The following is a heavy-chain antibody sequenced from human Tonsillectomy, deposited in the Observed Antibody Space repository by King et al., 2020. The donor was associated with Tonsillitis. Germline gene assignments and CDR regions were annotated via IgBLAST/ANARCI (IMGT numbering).Heavy chain of an antibody. V-gene: IGHV4-61*02. D-gene: IGHD6-13*01. CDR1: GGSISSGSYY. Sequence: QLQESGPGLVKPSQTLSLTCTVSGGSISSGSYYWSWIRQPAGKGLEWIGRIYTSGSTNYNPSLKSPVTISVDTSKNQFSLKLSSVTAADTAMYYCARGSGSWYSGAFDIWGQGTMVTVSS. CDR2: IYTSGST. J-gene: IGHJ3*02. CDR3: ARGSGSWYSGAFDI.